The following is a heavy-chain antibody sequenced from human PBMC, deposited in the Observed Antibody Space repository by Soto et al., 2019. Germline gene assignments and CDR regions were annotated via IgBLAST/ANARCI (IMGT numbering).Heavy chain of an antibody. CDR1: GFTFSDYY. J-gene: IGHJ4*02. V-gene: IGHV3-11*01. CDR3: ARRRDFLDS. CDR2: IGSGGGTI. D-gene: IGHD3-3*01. Sequence: GGSLRLSCAASGFTFSDYYMTWIRQAPGKGLEWVSYIGSGGGTIYYADSVKGRFTISSDNAKNSPYLQMNSLRAEDTAVYYCARRRDFLDSWGQGTLVTVS.